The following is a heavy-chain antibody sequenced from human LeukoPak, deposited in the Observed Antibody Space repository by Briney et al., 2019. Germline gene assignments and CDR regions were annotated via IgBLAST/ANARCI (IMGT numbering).Heavy chain of an antibody. V-gene: IGHV1-69*04. CDR1: GGTFSSYA. D-gene: IGHD3-10*01. Sequence: ASVKVSCKASGGTFSSYAISWVRQAPGQGLEWMGRIIPILGIANYAQKFQGRVTITADKSASTAYMELSSLRSEDTAVYYCARDLQGITIPRIWGQGTLVTVSS. CDR2: IIPILGIA. CDR3: ARDLQGITIPRI. J-gene: IGHJ4*02.